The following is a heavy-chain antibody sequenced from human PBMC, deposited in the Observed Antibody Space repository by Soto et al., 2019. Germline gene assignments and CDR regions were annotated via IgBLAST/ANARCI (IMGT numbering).Heavy chain of an antibody. J-gene: IGHJ4*02. CDR1: GFTFSSYG. V-gene: IGHV3-30*18. Sequence: GGSLRLSCAASGFTFSSYGMHWVRHAPVKGLEWVAVISYDVRNKYYADSVKGRFTISRDNSKNTLYLQMNSLRAEDTAVYYCAKDVEPGDGYTLYFDYWGQGTLGTVSS. CDR2: ISYDVRNK. CDR3: AKDVEPGDGYTLYFDY. D-gene: IGHD5-12*01.